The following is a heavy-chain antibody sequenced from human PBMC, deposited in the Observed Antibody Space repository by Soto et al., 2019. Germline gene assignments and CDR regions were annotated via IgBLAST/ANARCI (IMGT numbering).Heavy chain of an antibody. V-gene: IGHV1-69*13. CDR1: GGTFSSYA. Sequence: GASVKVSCKASGGTFSSYAISWVRQAPGQGLEWMGGIIPIFGTANYAQKFQGRVTITADESTSTPYMELSSLRSEDTAVYYCARGGFNYYGMDVWGQGTTVTVSS. CDR3: ARGGFNYYGMDV. D-gene: IGHD3-10*01. J-gene: IGHJ6*02. CDR2: IIPIFGTA.